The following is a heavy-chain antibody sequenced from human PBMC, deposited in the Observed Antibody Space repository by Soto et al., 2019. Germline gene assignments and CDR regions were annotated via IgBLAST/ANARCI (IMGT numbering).Heavy chain of an antibody. CDR2: IYYSGST. V-gene: IGHV4-39*01. Sequence: PSETLSLTCTVSGGSISSSSYYWGWIRQPPGKGLEWIGSIYYSGSTYYNPSLKSRVTISVDTSKNQFSLKLSSVTAADTAVYYCARLLEQWLGNNWFDPWGQGTLGTVSS. CDR3: ARLLEQWLGNNWFDP. CDR1: GGSISSSSYY. J-gene: IGHJ5*02. D-gene: IGHD6-19*01.